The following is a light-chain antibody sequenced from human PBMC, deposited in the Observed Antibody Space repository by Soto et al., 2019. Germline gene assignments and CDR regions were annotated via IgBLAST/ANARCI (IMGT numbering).Light chain of an antibody. Sequence: EIVMTQSPATLSVSPGDRATLSCRASQSVGSDLVWYQQKPGQAPRLLIYGTSTRATGVPARFTGSGSGTDFTLIISSLQSEDFAVYYCQQYNNWPPLTFGGGTKVEIK. CDR2: GTS. CDR3: QQYNNWPPLT. CDR1: QSVGSD. J-gene: IGKJ4*01. V-gene: IGKV3-15*01.